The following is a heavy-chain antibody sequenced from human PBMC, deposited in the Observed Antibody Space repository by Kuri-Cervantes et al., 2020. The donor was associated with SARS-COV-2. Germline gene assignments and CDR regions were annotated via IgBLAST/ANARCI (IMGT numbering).Heavy chain of an antibody. D-gene: IGHD4-17*01. Sequence: GSLRLSCAVYGGSFSGYYWSWIRQPPGKGLEWIGEINHSGSTNYNPSLKSRVTISVDTSKNQFSLKLSSVTAADTAVYYCARLSTVTDNYGMDVWGQVTTVTVSS. CDR1: GGSFSGYY. V-gene: IGHV4-34*01. J-gene: IGHJ6*02. CDR3: ARLSTVTDNYGMDV. CDR2: INHSGST.